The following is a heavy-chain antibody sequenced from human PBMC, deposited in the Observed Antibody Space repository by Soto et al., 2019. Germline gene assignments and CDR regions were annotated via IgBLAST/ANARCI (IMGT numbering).Heavy chain of an antibody. D-gene: IGHD6-13*01. CDR1: GYTFTSYY. J-gene: IGHJ4*02. CDR3: ARGDIAAAGKGPCDY. Sequence: ASVKVSCKASGYTFTSYYMHWVRQAPGQGLEWMGIINPSGGSTSYAQKFQGRVTMTRDTSTSTVYMGLSSLRSEDTAVYYCARGDIAAAGKGPCDYWGQGTLVTVSS. CDR2: INPSGGST. V-gene: IGHV1-46*01.